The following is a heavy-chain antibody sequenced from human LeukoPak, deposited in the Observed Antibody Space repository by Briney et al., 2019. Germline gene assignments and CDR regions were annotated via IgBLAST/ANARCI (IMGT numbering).Heavy chain of an antibody. CDR1: GYIFTIYG. J-gene: IGHJ4*02. CDR3: ARGGTPTTTFGGY. CDR2: ISADNGDT. D-gene: IGHD3-16*01. V-gene: IGHV1-18*01. Sequence: ASVKVSCKASGYIFTIYGINWVRQAPGQGLEWMGWISADNGDTNYAQKFQGRVNMTTDTSTGMVYMELRSLRSDDTALYYCARGGTPTTTFGGYWGQGTMVTVSS.